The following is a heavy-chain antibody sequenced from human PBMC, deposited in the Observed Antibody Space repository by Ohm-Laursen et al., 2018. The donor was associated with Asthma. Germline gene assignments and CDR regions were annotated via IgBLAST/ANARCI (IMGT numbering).Heavy chain of an antibody. J-gene: IGHJ6*02. CDR3: AREWGGMDV. V-gene: IGHV3-30*04. CDR1: GFSFSAYA. CDR2: ISFHGLNQ. D-gene: IGHD3-16*01. Sequence: SLRLSCAASGFSFSAYAMHWVRQAPGKGLELVAVISFHGLNQYYPDSVKGRFTISRDNSKNTLYLQMNNLRAEDAAIYYCAREWGGMDVWGQGTTVTVSS.